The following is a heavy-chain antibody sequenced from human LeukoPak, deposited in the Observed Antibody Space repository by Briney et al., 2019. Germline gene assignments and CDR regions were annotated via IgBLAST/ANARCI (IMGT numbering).Heavy chain of an antibody. D-gene: IGHD1-26*01. CDR2: ISGSGDST. J-gene: IGHJ4*02. CDR1: GFTFRSHP. Sequence: GGSLRLSCSASGFTFRSHPMHWVRQAPGRGLDYVSAISGSGDSTYHADSVRGRFTISRDNAKNSLYLQMNSLRAEDTAVYYCARDRPYSGSHGGDYWGQGTLVTVSS. V-gene: IGHV3-64*04. CDR3: ARDRPYSGSHGGDY.